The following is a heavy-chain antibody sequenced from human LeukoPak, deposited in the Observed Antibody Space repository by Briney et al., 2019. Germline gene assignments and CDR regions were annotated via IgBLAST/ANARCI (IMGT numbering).Heavy chain of an antibody. D-gene: IGHD3-3*01. CDR1: GASVSGSNYY. CDR2: IYSSGST. V-gene: IGHV4-39*07. Sequence: SETLSLTCAVSGASVSGSNYYWGWIRQPPGKGLEWIGNIYSSGSTYYNASLQSRVTISIDTSKNQFSLRLNSVTAADTAMYYCARGLHTRSSGRRFDVFEIWGQGTMVSVSS. CDR3: ARGLHTRSSGRRFDVFEI. J-gene: IGHJ3*02.